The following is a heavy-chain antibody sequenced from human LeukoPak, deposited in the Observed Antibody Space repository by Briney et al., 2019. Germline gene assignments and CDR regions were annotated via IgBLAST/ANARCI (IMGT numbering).Heavy chain of an antibody. Sequence: PSETLSLTCTVSGYSISSGYYWGWIRQPPGKGLEWIGSIYHSGSTYYNPSLKSRVTISVDTSKNQFSLKLSSVTAADTAVYYCARDEGGYSYGFSNFDYWGQGTLLTVSP. D-gene: IGHD5-18*01. CDR1: GYSISSGYY. CDR2: IYHSGST. J-gene: IGHJ4*02. V-gene: IGHV4-38-2*02. CDR3: ARDEGGYSYGFSNFDY.